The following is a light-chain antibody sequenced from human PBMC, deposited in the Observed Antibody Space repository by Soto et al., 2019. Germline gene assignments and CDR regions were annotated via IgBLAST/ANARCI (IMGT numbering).Light chain of an antibody. V-gene: IGKV3-15*01. J-gene: IGKJ3*01. Sequence: EIVVTQSPGILSVSPGDRATLSCRASQSVGRNLAWYQQKPGQAPTLLIYAASTRATGLPARFSGSGSGTDFTLTISSLQSADFAVYYCQEYSKWPLFTFGPGNRVDIK. CDR3: QEYSKWPLFT. CDR2: AAS. CDR1: QSVGRN.